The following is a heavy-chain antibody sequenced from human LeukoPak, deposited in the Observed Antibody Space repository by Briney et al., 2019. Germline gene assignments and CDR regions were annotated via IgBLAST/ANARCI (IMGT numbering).Heavy chain of an antibody. Sequence: SETLSLTCTVAGGSISIYYWSWIRQPPGKGLEWIGYICYSGSTNYNPSLKSRVTISVDTSKNQFSLKLSSVTAADTAVYYCARDGSSGSYYDLDYWGQGTLVTVSS. V-gene: IGHV4-59*01. CDR1: GGSISIYY. J-gene: IGHJ4*02. CDR3: ARDGSSGSYYDLDY. CDR2: ICYSGST. D-gene: IGHD1-26*01.